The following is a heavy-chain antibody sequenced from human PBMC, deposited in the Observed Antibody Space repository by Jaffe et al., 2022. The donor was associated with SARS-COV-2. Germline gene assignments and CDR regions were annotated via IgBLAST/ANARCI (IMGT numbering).Heavy chain of an antibody. CDR1: GFTFSSYS. CDR2: ISSSSSYI. D-gene: IGHD2-15*01. CDR3: ARDGMGSGGSGVYYYYGMDV. Sequence: EVQLVESGGGLVKPGGSLRLSCAASGFTFSSYSMNWVRQAPGKGLEWVSSISSSSSYIYYADSVKGRFTISRDNAKNSLYLQMNSLRAEDTAVYYCARDGMGSGGSGVYYYYGMDVWGQGTTVTVSS. V-gene: IGHV3-21*01. J-gene: IGHJ6*02.